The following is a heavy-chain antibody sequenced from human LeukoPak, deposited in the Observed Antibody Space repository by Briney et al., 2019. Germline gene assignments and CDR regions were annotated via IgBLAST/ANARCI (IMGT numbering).Heavy chain of an antibody. Sequence: SETLSLTCTVSGGSISGGVSYWSWIRQHPGKGLEWIGYIYHSRSAYYNPSLKSRVTISVDTSKNQFPLKLSSVTAADTAVYYCARDGGGGSGSYARYLDSWGQGTLVTVSS. CDR2: IYHSRSA. J-gene: IGHJ4*02. D-gene: IGHD3-10*01. CDR3: ARDGGGGSGSYARYLDS. CDR1: GGSISGGVSY. V-gene: IGHV4-31*03.